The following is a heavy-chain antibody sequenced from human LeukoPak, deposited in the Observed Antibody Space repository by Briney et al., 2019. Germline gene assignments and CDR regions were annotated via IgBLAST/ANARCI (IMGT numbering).Heavy chain of an antibody. CDR3: ATDPATVGITTRDF. V-gene: IGHV3-23*01. D-gene: IGHD1-26*01. CDR2: ISGRGGTT. CDR1: GSIFSNYV. J-gene: IGHJ4*02. Sequence: PGGSLRLSCAASGSIFSNYVMNWVRQAPGKGLEWVSTISGRGGTTNYADFVKGRFTISRDNSKSTLYLQMNSLRAEDTAVYYCATDPATVGITTRDFWGQGTLVTVSS.